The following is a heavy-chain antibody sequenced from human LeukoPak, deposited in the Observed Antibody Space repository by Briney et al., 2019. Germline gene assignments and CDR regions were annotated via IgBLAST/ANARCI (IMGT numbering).Heavy chain of an antibody. CDR1: GGTFSSYA. CDR3: ARDSGRDIVVVPAAPFGAFDI. V-gene: IGHV1-69*05. D-gene: IGHD2-2*01. J-gene: IGHJ3*02. CDR2: IIPIFGTA. Sequence: SVKVSCKASGGTFSSYAISWVRQAPGQGLEWMGGIIPIFGTANYAQKFQGRVTITTDESTSTAYMELSSLRSEDTAVYYCARDSGRDIVVVPAAPFGAFDIWGQGTMVTVSS.